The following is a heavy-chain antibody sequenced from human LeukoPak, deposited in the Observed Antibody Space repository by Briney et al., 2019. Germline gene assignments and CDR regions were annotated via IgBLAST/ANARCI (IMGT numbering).Heavy chain of an antibody. J-gene: IGHJ4*02. CDR1: GYTFSGSD. Sequence: GASVKVSCKASGYTFSGSDMNWVRQAPGQGLEWMGWINSNSGATNYAQKFQGRVTMTRDTSISTVYMELSSLRSDDTAVYYCARGRDRGASTPFDYWGQGTLVTVSS. CDR3: ARGRDRGASTPFDY. D-gene: IGHD1-26*01. V-gene: IGHV1-2*02. CDR2: INSNSGAT.